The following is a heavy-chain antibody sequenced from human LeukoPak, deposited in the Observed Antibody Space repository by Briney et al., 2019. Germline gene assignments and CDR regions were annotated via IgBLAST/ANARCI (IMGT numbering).Heavy chain of an antibody. CDR3: ARITGIEAAGDY. D-gene: IGHD6-13*01. Sequence: GGSLRLSCAASGFTFSTYGMHWVRQAPGKGLEWVALIWYDGSHKYYADSVKGRFTISRDNAKNSLYLQLNSLRAEDTALYYCARITGIEAAGDYWGQGTLVTVSS. CDR1: GFTFSTYG. V-gene: IGHV3-33*03. J-gene: IGHJ4*02. CDR2: IWYDGSHK.